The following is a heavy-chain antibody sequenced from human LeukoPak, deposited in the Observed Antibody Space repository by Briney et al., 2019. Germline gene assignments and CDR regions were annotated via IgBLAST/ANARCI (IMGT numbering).Heavy chain of an antibody. CDR2: INWNGGST. V-gene: IGHV3-20*04. D-gene: IGHD2-2*03. CDR1: GFTFDDYG. CDR3: ARDRGDCGSTSCYPLADY. J-gene: IGHJ4*02. Sequence: GGSLRLSCAASGFTFDDYGMSWVRQAPGKGLEWVSGINWNGGSTGYADSVKGRFTISRDNARNSLYLQMNSLRAEDTALYYCARDRGDCGSTSCYPLADYWGQGTLVTVSS.